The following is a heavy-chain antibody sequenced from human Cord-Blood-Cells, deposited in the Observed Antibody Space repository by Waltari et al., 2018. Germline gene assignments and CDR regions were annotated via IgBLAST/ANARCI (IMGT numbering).Heavy chain of an antibody. Sequence: QVQLQQWGAGLLKPSETLSLTCAVYGGSFSGYSWSWIRQPPGKGLEWIEEINHSGSTNYNPSLKSRVTISVDTSKNQFSLKLSSVTAADTAVYYCARGREGGQLSLDYWGQGTLVTVSS. CDR3: ARGREGGQLSLDY. CDR1: GGSFSGYS. J-gene: IGHJ4*02. V-gene: IGHV4-34*01. CDR2: INHSGST. D-gene: IGHD1-1*01.